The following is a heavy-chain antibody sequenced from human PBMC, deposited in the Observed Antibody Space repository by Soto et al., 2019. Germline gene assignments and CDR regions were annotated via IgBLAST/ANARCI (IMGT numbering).Heavy chain of an antibody. Sequence: SETLSLTCTASGGSISNYYWSWIRQPPGKGLEWIGYIYYSGSTNYNPSLKSRVTMSADTSKNQLSLKLTSVTAADTAVYYCARESAGSGKNNWFDPWGQGTLVTVSS. V-gene: IGHV4-59*01. D-gene: IGHD3-10*01. CDR1: GGSISNYY. CDR3: ARESAGSGKNNWFDP. J-gene: IGHJ5*02. CDR2: IYYSGST.